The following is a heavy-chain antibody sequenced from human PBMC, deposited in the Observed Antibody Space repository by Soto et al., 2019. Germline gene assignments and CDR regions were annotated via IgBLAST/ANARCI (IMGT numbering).Heavy chain of an antibody. D-gene: IGHD1-26*01. J-gene: IGHJ4*02. CDR1: GFTFSSYA. CDR2: ISYDGSNK. V-gene: IGHV3-30-3*01. Sequence: QVQLVESGGGVVQPGRSLRLSCAASGFTFSSYAMHWVRQAPGKGLEWVAVISYDGSNKYYADSVKGRFTISRDNSKNTLYLQMNSLRAEDTAVYYCARDLGLNGHWGQGTLVTVSS. CDR3: ARDLGLNGH.